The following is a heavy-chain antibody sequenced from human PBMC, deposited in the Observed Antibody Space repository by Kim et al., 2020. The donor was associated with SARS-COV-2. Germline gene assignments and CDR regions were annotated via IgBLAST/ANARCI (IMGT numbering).Heavy chain of an antibody. CDR1: GFTFDDYA. V-gene: IGHV3-9*01. Sequence: GGSLRLSCAASGFTFDDYAMHWVRQAPGKGLEWVSGISWNSASIGYADSVKGRFTISRDSAKHSLYLQMNRLRAEDTALYYCAKDRPKKSAAGTMGSYQYWGQGTLVTDSS. CDR3: AKDRPKKSAAGTMGSYQY. CDR2: ISWNSASI. J-gene: IGHJ4*02. D-gene: IGHD6-13*01.